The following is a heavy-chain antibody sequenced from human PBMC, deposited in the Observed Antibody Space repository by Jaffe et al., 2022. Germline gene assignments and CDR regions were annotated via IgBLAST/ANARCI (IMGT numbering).Heavy chain of an antibody. V-gene: IGHV1-69*05. D-gene: IGHD3-22*01. CDR1: GGTFSSYA. CDR3: ARAVDYYDSSGYYYENYYYMDV. Sequence: QVQLVQSGAEVKKPGSSVKVSCKASGGTFSSYAISWVRQAPGQGLEWMGGIIPIFGTANYAQKFQGRVTITTDESTSTAYMELSSLRSEDTAVYYCARAVDYYDSSGYYYENYYYMDVWGKGTTVTVSS. CDR2: IIPIFGTA. J-gene: IGHJ6*03.